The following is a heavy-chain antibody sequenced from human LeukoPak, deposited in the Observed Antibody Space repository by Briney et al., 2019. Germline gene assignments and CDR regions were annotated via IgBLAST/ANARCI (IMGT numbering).Heavy chain of an antibody. CDR3: VVITRGDAFDI. V-gene: IGHV3-15*01. CDR2: IKSKTDGGTT. D-gene: IGHD3-22*01. Sequence: GGSLRLSCAASGFTFSNAWMSWVRKAPGKGLEWVGRIKSKTDGGTTDYAAPVKGRFTISRDDSKNTLYLQMNSLKTEDTAVYYCVVITRGDAFDIWGQGTMVTVSS. CDR1: GFTFSNAW. J-gene: IGHJ3*02.